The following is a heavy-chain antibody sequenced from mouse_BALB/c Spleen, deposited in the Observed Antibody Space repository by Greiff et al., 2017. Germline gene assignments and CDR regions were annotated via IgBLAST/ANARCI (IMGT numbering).Heavy chain of an antibody. D-gene: IGHD1-1*01. V-gene: IGHV3-6*02. J-gene: IGHJ1*01. CDR2: ISYDGSN. CDR3: ARTVVAKRYFDV. CDR1: GYSITSGYY. Sequence: DVQLQESGPGLVKPSQSLSLTCSVTGYSITSGYYWNWIRQFPGNKLEWMGYISYDGSNNYNPSLKNRISITRDTSKNQFFLKLNSVTTEDTATYYCARTVVAKRYFDVWGAGTTVTVSS.